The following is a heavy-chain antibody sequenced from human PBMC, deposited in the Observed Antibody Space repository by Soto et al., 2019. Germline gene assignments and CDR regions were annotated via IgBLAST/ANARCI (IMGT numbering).Heavy chain of an antibody. CDR1: GYTFTGYY. CDR2: INPNSGVT. CDR3: SRPSLPMDDAFDI. D-gene: IGHD3-10*01. V-gene: IGHV1-2*04. Sequence: ASVKVSCKASGYTFTGYYMHWVRQAPGQGLEWMGWINPNSGVTNYAQKFQGWVTMTRDTSISTAYMELSMLRSDDTAVYYCSRPSLPMDDAFDICGQGTMLTVSS. J-gene: IGHJ3*02.